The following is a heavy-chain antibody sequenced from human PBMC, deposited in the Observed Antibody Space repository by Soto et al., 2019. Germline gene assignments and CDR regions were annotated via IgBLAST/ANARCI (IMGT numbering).Heavy chain of an antibody. CDR2: IWYDGSNT. CDR3: AGATSPNWHLFDS. CDR1: GFFFRDFG. V-gene: IGHV3-33*01. Sequence: GGSLRLSCVASGFFFRDFGMHWVRQAPGKGLEWVSVIWYDGSNTYQGESVKGRFTISRDISKNTLYLQMNSLSPEDTAVYYCAGATSPNWHLFDSWGKGTPVTGSS. D-gene: IGHD1-1*01. J-gene: IGHJ5*01.